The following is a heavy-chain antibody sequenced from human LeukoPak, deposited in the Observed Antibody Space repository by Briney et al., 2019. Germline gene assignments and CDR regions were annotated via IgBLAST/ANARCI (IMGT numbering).Heavy chain of an antibody. V-gene: IGHV3-13*01. CDR3: GALGERIY. J-gene: IGHJ4*02. Sequence: GGSLRLSCAASGFTFSSYDMHWVRQATGKGLEWVSAISAAGDTYYLDSVKGRFTISRENAKNSLYLQMNSLRAGDTAVYYCGALGERIYWGQGTLVNVSS. CDR1: GFTFSSYD. D-gene: IGHD2-15*01. CDR2: ISAAGDT.